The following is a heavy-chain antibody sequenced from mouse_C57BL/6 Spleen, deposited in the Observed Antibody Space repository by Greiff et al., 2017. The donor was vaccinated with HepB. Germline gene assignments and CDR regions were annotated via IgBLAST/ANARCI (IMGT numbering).Heavy chain of an antibody. Sequence: DVMLVESEGGLVQPGSSMKLSCTASGFTFSDYYMAWVRQVPEKGLEWVANINYDGSSTYYLDSLKSRFIISSDNAKNLLYLQMSSLKTEDTDTYYCARVYGSSYWYFDVWGTGTTVTVSS. D-gene: IGHD1-1*01. CDR3: ARVYGSSYWYFDV. J-gene: IGHJ1*03. V-gene: IGHV5-16*01. CDR2: INYDGSST. CDR1: GFTFSDYY.